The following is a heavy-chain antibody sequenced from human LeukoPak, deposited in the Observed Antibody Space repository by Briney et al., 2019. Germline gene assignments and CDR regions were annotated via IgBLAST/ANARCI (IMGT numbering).Heavy chain of an antibody. CDR2: ISYDGSHK. CDR3: ASGGGGLLWFGELS. Sequence: QTGGSLRLSCPPSGFTFSTYAMHWVRQAPGKGLQWVAVISYDGSHKYHADSVKGRFTISRDNSKNTLFLQMNSLRAEDTAVYYCASGGGGLLWFGELSWGQGTLVTVSS. V-gene: IGHV3-30*04. D-gene: IGHD3-10*01. J-gene: IGHJ4*02. CDR1: GFTFSTYA.